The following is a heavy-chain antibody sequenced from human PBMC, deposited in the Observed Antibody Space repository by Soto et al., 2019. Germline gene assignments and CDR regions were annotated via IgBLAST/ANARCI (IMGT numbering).Heavy chain of an antibody. CDR1: GGSFSGYY. CDR2: INHSGST. CDR3: ARDKITGLFDC. V-gene: IGHV4-34*01. J-gene: IGHJ4*02. D-gene: IGHD2-8*02. Sequence: SETLSLTCAVYGGSFSGYYWTWIRQPPGTGLEWIGEINHSGSTNYNPSLKSRVTISVDTSKNQFSLKLTTVTAADTAVYYCARDKITGLFDCWGQGTLVTVSS.